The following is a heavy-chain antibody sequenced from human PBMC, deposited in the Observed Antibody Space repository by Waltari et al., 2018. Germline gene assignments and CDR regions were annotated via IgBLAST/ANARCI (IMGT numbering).Heavy chain of an antibody. CDR2: IYYSGST. CDR1: GGSFSGYY. V-gene: IGHV4-34*11. J-gene: IGHJ2*01. D-gene: IGHD3-3*01. Sequence: VQLQQWGAGLLTPSETLSLTCAVYGGSFSGYYWRWIRQPPVKGLEWIGYIYYSGSTNYNPSLKSRVTISVDTSKNQFSLKLSSVTAADTAVYYCARSITIFGVVIKPRSWYFDLWGRGTLVTVSS. CDR3: ARSITIFGVVIKPRSWYFDL.